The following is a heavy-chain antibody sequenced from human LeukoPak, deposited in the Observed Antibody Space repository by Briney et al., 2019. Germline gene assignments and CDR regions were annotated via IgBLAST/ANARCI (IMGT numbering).Heavy chain of an antibody. CDR3: ARDPDPRDYYGSGSRAAADY. CDR1: GFSFRTHS. J-gene: IGHJ4*02. CDR2: ISHDTTNQ. Sequence: GTSLRLSCAASGFSFRTHSMHWVRQAPGKGLEWVAYISHDTTNQYYAESVKGRFTISRDNSKKSLYLHMNSLRPEDKAMYYCARDPDPRDYYGSGSRAAADYWGQGTLVTVSS. V-gene: IGHV3-30*04. D-gene: IGHD3-10*01.